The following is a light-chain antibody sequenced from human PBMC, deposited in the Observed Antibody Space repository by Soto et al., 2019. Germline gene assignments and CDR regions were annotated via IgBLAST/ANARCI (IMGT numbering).Light chain of an antibody. CDR1: SSDAGGYNY. Sequence: SALTQPASVSGSPGQSITISCTGTSSDAGGYNYVSWYQQHPGKAPKLMIYEVSNRPSGVSNRFSGSKSGNTASLTISGLQAEDEADYYCSSYTSSSTLYVFGTGTKLTVL. V-gene: IGLV2-14*01. CDR2: EVS. CDR3: SSYTSSSTLYV. J-gene: IGLJ1*01.